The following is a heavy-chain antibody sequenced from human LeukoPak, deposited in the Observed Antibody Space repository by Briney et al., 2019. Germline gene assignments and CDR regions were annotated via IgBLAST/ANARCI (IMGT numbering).Heavy chain of an antibody. CDR2: INPSGGST. D-gene: IGHD3-10*01. CDR1: GYTLTNYY. J-gene: IGHJ5*02. Sequence: ASVKVSCKASGYTLTNYYMHWVRQAPGQGLEWMGVINPSGGSTSYAQKFQGTVTMTRDTSTSTVYMELSSLRSEDTAVYYCARAFRSGSYHNPDHWGQGTRVTVSS. V-gene: IGHV1-46*01. CDR3: ARAFRSGSYHNPDH.